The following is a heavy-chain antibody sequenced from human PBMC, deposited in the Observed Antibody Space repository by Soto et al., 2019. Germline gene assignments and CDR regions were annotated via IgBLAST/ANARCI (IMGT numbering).Heavy chain of an antibody. CDR3: ASEGAAPYYYYGMDV. D-gene: IGHD6-6*01. Sequence: QVQLQESGPGLVKPSQTLSLTCTVSGGSISSGGYFWSWIRQHPGKGLEWIGFIYYSGSTYYNPYLKSRVTISVDTSKNQFSRKLSSVTDADTAVYYCASEGAAPYYYYGMDVWGQGTTVTVSS. CDR2: IYYSGST. J-gene: IGHJ6*02. V-gene: IGHV4-31*03. CDR1: GGSISSGGYF.